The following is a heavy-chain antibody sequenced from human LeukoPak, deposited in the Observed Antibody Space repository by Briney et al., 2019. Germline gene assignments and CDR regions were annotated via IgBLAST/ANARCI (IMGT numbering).Heavy chain of an antibody. D-gene: IGHD2-15*01. V-gene: IGHV4-39*07. CDR2: IYCSGST. CDR3: ARDWGYCSGGSCGPEPDAFDI. J-gene: IGHJ3*02. CDR1: NASISSYY. Sequence: SETLSLTCTVSNASISSYYWGWIRQPPGKGLEWIGSIYCSGSTYYNPSLRSRVTISVDTSKNQFSLKLSSVTAADTAVYYCARDWGYCSGGSCGPEPDAFDIWGQGTMVTASS.